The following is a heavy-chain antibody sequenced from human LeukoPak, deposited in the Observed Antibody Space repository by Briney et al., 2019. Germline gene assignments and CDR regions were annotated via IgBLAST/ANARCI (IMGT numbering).Heavy chain of an antibody. CDR3: ASQYCSSTSCYWWFDP. CDR2: IKPDGGHQ. CDR1: GLAFSDYW. Sequence: GGSLRLSCAASGLAFSDYWMSWVRQAPGKGLEWVANIKPDGGHQNYVDSVKGRFTISRDNAKNSLYLQMNSLRAEDTAVYYCASQYCSSTSCYWWFDPWGQGTLVTVSS. V-gene: IGHV3-7*01. D-gene: IGHD2-2*01. J-gene: IGHJ5*02.